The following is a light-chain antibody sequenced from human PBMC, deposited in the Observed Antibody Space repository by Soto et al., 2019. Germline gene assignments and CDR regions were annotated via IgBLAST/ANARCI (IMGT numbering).Light chain of an antibody. V-gene: IGKV1-5*01. J-gene: IGKJ3*01. CDR3: QQYNSYSFT. CDR1: QSISSW. CDR2: DAS. Sequence: DIPMTQSPSTLSASVGDRVTITCRASQSISSWLAWYQQKPGKAPKLLIYDASSLESGVPSRFSGSGSGTEFTLSISSLQPDEFATYYCQQYNSYSFTFGPGTKVDIK.